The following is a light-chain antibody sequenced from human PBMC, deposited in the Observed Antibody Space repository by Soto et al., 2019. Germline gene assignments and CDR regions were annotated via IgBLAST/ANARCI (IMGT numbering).Light chain of an antibody. V-gene: IGKV1-6*01. CDR3: QQYNSYS. J-gene: IGKJ1*01. CDR2: AAS. Sequence: AIQMTQFPSSLSASVRDRVTVTCRASQDIRNDLGWYQQKPGKAPKLLIYAASSLQSGVPSRFSGSGSGTQFTLTISSLQPDDFATYYCQQYNSYSFGQGTKVDIK. CDR1: QDIRND.